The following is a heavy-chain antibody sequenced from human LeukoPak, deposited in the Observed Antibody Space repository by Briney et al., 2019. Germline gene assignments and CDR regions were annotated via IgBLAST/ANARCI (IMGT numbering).Heavy chain of an antibody. D-gene: IGHD1-20*01. J-gene: IGHJ6*03. CDR2: IVGGGGST. CDR1: GFTFSNYP. V-gene: IGHV3-23*01. Sequence: PGGSLRLSCTASGFTFSNYPMSWVRQAPAKGLEWVAAIVGGGGSTYYADSVKGRFTISRDNSKNTMYLQMNSLRAEDTAVYYCARLLTAPLYYMDVWGKGTTVTVSS. CDR3: ARLLTAPLYYMDV.